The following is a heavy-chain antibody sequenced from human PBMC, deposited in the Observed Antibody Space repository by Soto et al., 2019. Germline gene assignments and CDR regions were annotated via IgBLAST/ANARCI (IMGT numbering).Heavy chain of an antibody. CDR2: IYYSGST. J-gene: IGHJ6*02. CDR3: ATPGDYYDFWSGYRDYYYGMDV. V-gene: IGHV4-39*01. D-gene: IGHD3-3*01. Sequence: QLQLQESGPGLVKPSETLSLTCTVSGGSISSSSYYWGWIRQPPGKGLEWIGSIYYSGSTYYNPSLKSRVTISVDTSKNQFSLKLSSVTAADTAVYYCATPGDYYDFWSGYRDYYYGMDVWGQGTTVTVSS. CDR1: GGSISSSSYY.